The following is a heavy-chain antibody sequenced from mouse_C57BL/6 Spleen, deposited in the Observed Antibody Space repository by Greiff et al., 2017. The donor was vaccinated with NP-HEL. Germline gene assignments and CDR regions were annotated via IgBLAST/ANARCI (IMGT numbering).Heavy chain of an antibody. Sequence: VQLQQPGAELVRPGTSVKLSCKASGYTFTSYWMHWVKQRPGQGLEWIGVIDPSDSYTNYNQKFKGKATLTVDTSSSTAYMQLSSLTSEDSAVYYCARRGDYDGSWFAYWGQGTLVTVSA. J-gene: IGHJ3*01. D-gene: IGHD2-4*01. CDR2: IDPSDSYT. CDR3: ARRGDYDGSWFAY. CDR1: GYTFTSYW. V-gene: IGHV1-59*01.